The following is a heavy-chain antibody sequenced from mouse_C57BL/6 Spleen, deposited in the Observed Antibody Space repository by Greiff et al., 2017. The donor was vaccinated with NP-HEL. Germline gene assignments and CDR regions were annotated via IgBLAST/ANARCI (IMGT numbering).Heavy chain of an antibody. D-gene: IGHD2-14*01. J-gene: IGHJ4*01. Sequence: ESGAELVMPGASVKLSCKASGYTFTSYWMHWVKQRPGQGLEWIGEIDPSDSYTNYNQKFKGKSTLTVDKSSSTAYMQLSSLTSEDSAVYYCARYRDGYYAMDYWGQGTSVTVSS. CDR3: ARYRDGYYAMDY. CDR1: GYTFTSYW. CDR2: IDPSDSYT. V-gene: IGHV1-69*01.